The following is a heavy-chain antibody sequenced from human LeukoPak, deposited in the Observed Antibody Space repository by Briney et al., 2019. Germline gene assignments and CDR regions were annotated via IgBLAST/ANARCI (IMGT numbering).Heavy chain of an antibody. J-gene: IGHJ3*02. V-gene: IGHV4-39*01. CDR2: IYYSGSI. D-gene: IGHD2-15*01. CDR3: ARPPRHDFDDSRVHDAFDI. Sequence: SETLSLTCTVSGDSISSSRYYWGWIRQPPGKGLEWIGGIYYSGSIWYHPSLKSRVTISVDTSKNQFSLKLTSVTAADTAVYYCARPPRHDFDDSRVHDAFDIWGQGTMVTVSS. CDR1: GDSISSSRYY.